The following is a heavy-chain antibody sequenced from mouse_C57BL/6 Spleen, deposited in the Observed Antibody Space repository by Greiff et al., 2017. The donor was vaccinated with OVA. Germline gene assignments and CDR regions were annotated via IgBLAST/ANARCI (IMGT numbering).Heavy chain of an antibody. V-gene: IGHV1-50*01. D-gene: IGHD1-1*01. CDR1: GYTFTSYW. Sequence: QVQLQQPGAELVKPGASVKLSCKASGYTFTSYWMQWVNQRPGQGLEWIGELDPSDSYTNYNQKFKGKATLTVDTSSSTAYMQLSSLTSEDSAVYYWARRVLDWYFDVWGTGTTVTVSS. CDR2: LDPSDSYT. J-gene: IGHJ1*03. CDR3: ARRVLDWYFDV.